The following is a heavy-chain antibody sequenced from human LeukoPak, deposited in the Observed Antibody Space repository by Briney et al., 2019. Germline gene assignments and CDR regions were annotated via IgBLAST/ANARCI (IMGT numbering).Heavy chain of an antibody. CDR3: ARDASSGGHY. J-gene: IGHJ4*02. Sequence: SETLSLTCTVSGGSISSYYWSWIRQPAGKGLEWIGRIYTTGSTNYNPSLKSRVTMSVDKSKNQFSLKLNSVTAADTAVYYCARDASSGGHYWGQGTLVTVSS. CDR2: IYTTGST. CDR1: GGSISSYY. V-gene: IGHV4-4*07. D-gene: IGHD3-22*01.